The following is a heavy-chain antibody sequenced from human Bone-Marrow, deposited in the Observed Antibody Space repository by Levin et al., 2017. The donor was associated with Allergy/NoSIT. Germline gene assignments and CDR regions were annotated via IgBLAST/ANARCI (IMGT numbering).Heavy chain of an antibody. V-gene: IGHV1-2*02. Sequence: ASVKVSCKPSGYSFTTYYMHWVRQAPGQGLEWMGWINPKSGDTKYAQKFQDRVTMTRDTSISTVNMELSSLRHDDTATYYCATGRMYSTTWYGGTDYWGQGTLVTVFS. D-gene: IGHD3-10*01. J-gene: IGHJ4*02. CDR3: ATGRMYSTTWYGGTDY. CDR1: GYSFTTYY. CDR2: INPKSGDT.